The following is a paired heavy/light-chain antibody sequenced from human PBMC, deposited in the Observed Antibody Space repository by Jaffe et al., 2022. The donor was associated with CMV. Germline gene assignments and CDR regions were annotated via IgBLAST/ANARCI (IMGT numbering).Light chain of an antibody. CDR1: SSNIGSNY. Sequence: QSVLTQPPSASGTPGQGVTISCSGSSSNIGSNYVYWYQQLPGTAPKFLIYRNSQRPSGVPDRFSGSKSGTSASLAISGLRSEDEGDYYCAAWDDSLSGWMFGGGTKLTVL. V-gene: IGLV1-47*01. CDR2: RNS. CDR3: AAWDDSLSGWM. J-gene: IGLJ3*02.
Heavy chain of an antibody. Sequence: EVQLVESGGDLVQPGESLRLSCGGSGFTFSTAWMSWVRQAPGKGLEWVGRSKGKIDGGTTYYAAPVKGRFTISRDDSINTLYLQMNSLKTEDTAVYYCTTEGGYGGHSHWGPGTLVTVSS. CDR1: GFTFSTAW. V-gene: IGHV3-15*01. CDR3: TTEGGYGGHSH. J-gene: IGHJ4*02. D-gene: IGHD4-17*01. CDR2: SKGKIDGGTT.